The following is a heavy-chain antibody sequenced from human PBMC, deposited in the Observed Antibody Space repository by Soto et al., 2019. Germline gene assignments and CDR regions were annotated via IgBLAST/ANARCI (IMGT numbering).Heavy chain of an antibody. D-gene: IGHD3-3*01. CDR3: AIRTSVFGVVGMGGLDV. CDR1: GGTFSSYS. J-gene: IGHJ6*01. V-gene: IGHV1-69*14. Sequence: QVQLVQSGAELKKPGSSVRVSCQASGGTFSSYSVNWVRQAPGQGLEWMGGIIPIFPTADHAQRFQGRVTNTADRATDTDYMELSSVRSDASYVYYSAIRTSVFGVVGMGGLDVWGQGTTVPVSS. CDR2: IIPIFPTA.